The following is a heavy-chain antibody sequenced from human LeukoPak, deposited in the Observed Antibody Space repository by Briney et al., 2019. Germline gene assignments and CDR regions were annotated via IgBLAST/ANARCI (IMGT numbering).Heavy chain of an antibody. CDR3: AREYSGSYFDY. V-gene: IGHV3-7*01. CDR2: IKQDGSEK. CDR1: GFTYSTYW. Sequence: PGGSLRLSCAASGFTYSTYWMIWVRQAAGKGLEWVANIKQDGSEKYYVDSVKGRFTISRDNAKISLYLQMNSLRAEDTAVYYCAREYSGSYFDYWGQGILVTVSS. J-gene: IGHJ4*02. D-gene: IGHD1-26*01.